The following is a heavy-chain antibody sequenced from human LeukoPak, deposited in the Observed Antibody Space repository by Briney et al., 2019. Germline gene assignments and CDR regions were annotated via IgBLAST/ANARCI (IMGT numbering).Heavy chain of an antibody. CDR1: GFTFSSYA. CDR2: ISGGGGST. Sequence: GGSLRLSCVASGFTFSSYAMNWVRQAPGKGLEWVSVISGGGGSTHYADSVKGRFTISRDNAENSLYLQMSNLRAEDTAVYFCARGGGLDVWGQGATVTVSS. J-gene: IGHJ6*02. V-gene: IGHV3-23*01. D-gene: IGHD3-16*01. CDR3: ARGGGLDV.